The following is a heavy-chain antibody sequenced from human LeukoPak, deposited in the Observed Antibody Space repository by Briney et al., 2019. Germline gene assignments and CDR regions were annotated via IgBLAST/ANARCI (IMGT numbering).Heavy chain of an antibody. J-gene: IGHJ4*02. CDR2: IYHSGSA. V-gene: IGHV4-61*01. Sequence: PSETLSLTCTVSGVSISSGSYYWSWIRQPPGKGLEWIGYIYHSGSAKYNPSLKSRVTMSVDTSKNQFSLKLKSVTPADTAIYYCTRDRRDGYNYVDVWGQGTLVTVSS. CDR3: TRDRRDGYNYVDV. D-gene: IGHD5-24*01. CDR1: GVSISSGSYY.